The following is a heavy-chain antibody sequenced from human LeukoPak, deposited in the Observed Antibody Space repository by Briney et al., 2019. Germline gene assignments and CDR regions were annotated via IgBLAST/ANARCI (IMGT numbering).Heavy chain of an antibody. CDR1: GFTFSTYG. V-gene: IGHV3-64*01. D-gene: IGHD1-26*01. CDR3: ARDLRGSNAY. CDR2: ISSNGGST. Sequence: PGTSLRLSCAASGFTFSTYGMHWVRQAPGKGLEYVSGISSNGGSTNYANSVKGRFTISRDNSKNTLYLQMASLRVEDMAVYYCARDLRGSNAYWGQGTLVTVSS. J-gene: IGHJ4*02.